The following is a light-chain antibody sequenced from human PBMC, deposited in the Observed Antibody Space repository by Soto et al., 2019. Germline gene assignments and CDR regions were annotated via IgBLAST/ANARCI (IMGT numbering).Light chain of an antibody. CDR2: GAS. V-gene: IGKV3-15*01. Sequence: ELVMTQSQATLSVSPRERATLSCRASQSVSSNLAWYHQKPPQAPRLLIYGASTRATGIPARFSGSGSGTAFAPTTRSLQSQDFAVYYCQQYNNWPTWTFGQGTKVDIK. J-gene: IGKJ1*01. CDR1: QSVSSN. CDR3: QQYNNWPTWT.